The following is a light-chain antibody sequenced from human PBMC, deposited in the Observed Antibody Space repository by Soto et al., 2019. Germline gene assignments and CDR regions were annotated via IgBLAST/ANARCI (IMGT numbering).Light chain of an antibody. V-gene: IGKV1-5*03. CDR3: QQYNSYPIT. Sequence: DIQMTQSPSTLSASVGDRVTITCRASQSISSWLAWYQQKPGKAPNLLIYKASSLESGVPSRFSGSGSGTEFTLTISSLQPDDIATYYCQQYNSYPITFGQGTRLEIK. CDR2: KAS. J-gene: IGKJ5*01. CDR1: QSISSW.